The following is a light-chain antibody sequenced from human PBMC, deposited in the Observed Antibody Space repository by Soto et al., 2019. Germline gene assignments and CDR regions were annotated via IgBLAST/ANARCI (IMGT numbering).Light chain of an antibody. CDR1: SSNIGTNT. CDR3: VAWDGSLNGVL. V-gene: IGLV1-44*01. J-gene: IGLJ2*01. CDR2: SNN. Sequence: QSVLTQPPSASGTPGQRVTISCSGSSSNIGTNTVNWYQQLPGSAPKFLIYSNNQRPSGVPDRFSGSKSGTSASLAISGRQPDDEADYYCVAWDGSLNGVLFGGGTKLTVL.